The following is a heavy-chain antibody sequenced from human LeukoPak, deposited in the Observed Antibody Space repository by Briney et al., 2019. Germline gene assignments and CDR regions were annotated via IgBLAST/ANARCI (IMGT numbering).Heavy chain of an antibody. V-gene: IGHV4-34*01. J-gene: IGHJ4*02. CDR1: GGSFSGYY. CDR3: ARDDSSGYAIDY. CDR2: INHSGST. Sequence: SETLSLTCAVYGGSFSGYYWSWIRQPPGKGLEWIGEINHSGSTNYNPSLKSRVTISVDTSKNQFPLKLSSVTAADTAVYYCARDDSSGYAIDYWGQGTLVAVSS. D-gene: IGHD3-22*01.